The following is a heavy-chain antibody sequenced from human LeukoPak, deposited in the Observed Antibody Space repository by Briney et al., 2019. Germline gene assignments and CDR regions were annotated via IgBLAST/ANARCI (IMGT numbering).Heavy chain of an antibody. CDR1: GFTFSSNG. CDR2: IWYDGSNK. V-gene: IGHV3-33*06. Sequence: GGSLRLSCVASGFTFSSNGMHWVRQAPGKGLEWVAVIWYDGSNKYYADSVKGRFTISRDNSKNTLYLQMNSLRAEDTAVYYCAKDLPPRPYYYDSSGYYYVWGQGTLVTVSS. D-gene: IGHD3-22*01. CDR3: AKDLPPRPYYYDSSGYYYV. J-gene: IGHJ4*02.